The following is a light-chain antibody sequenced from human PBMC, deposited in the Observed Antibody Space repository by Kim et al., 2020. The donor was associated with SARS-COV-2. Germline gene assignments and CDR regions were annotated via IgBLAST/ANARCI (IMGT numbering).Light chain of an antibody. CDR1: QGVSSNY. CDR3: QHYGTSPLT. CDR2: GAS. V-gene: IGKV3-20*01. J-gene: IGKJ4*01. Sequence: PGESAAVSCRASQGVSSNYLAWYQQKPGQAPRLLIYGASSRATGIPDRFSGSGSETDFILTISRLDPEDFAVYYCQHYGTSPLTFGGGTKVDIK.